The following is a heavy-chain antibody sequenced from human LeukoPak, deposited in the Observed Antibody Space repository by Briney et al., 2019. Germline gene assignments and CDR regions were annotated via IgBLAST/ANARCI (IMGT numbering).Heavy chain of an antibody. D-gene: IGHD3-22*01. V-gene: IGHV1-2*02. CDR3: ARDPGGDYYDSTPGAFDI. Sequence: ASVKVSCKASGYTFTGYYMHWVRQAPGQGLEWMGWINPNSGGTNYAQKFQGRVTMTRDTSISTAYMELSRLRSDDTAVYYCARDPGGDYYDSTPGAFDIWGQGTMVTVSS. J-gene: IGHJ3*02. CDR1: GYTFTGYY. CDR2: INPNSGGT.